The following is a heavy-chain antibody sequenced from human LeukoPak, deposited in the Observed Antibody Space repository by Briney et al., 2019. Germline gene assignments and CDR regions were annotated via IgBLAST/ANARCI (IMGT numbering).Heavy chain of an antibody. D-gene: IGHD6-19*01. Sequence: GSLRLSCAASGFTFSSYSMNWVRQAPGKGLEWVSSISSSSSYIYYADSVKGRFTISRDNAKNSLYLQMNSLRAEDTAVYYCARDLGHAVAGPFDPWGQGTLVTVSS. J-gene: IGHJ5*02. CDR3: ARDLGHAVAGPFDP. CDR2: ISSSSSYI. V-gene: IGHV3-21*01. CDR1: GFTFSSYS.